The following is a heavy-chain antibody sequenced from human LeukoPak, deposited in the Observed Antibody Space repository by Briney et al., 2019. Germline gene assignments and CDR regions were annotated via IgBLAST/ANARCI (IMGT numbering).Heavy chain of an antibody. D-gene: IGHD3-9*01. Sequence: GGSLRLSCAASGFTFSSYAMTWVRQAPGKGLEWVSAISGSSAYIYYADSVKGRFTISRDNSQNTVYLQMNSLRAEDTAIYYCARNDILTGYYYDSWGQGTLVTVSS. J-gene: IGHJ4*02. CDR3: ARNDILTGYYYDS. CDR2: ISGSSAYI. CDR1: GFTFSSYA. V-gene: IGHV3-23*01.